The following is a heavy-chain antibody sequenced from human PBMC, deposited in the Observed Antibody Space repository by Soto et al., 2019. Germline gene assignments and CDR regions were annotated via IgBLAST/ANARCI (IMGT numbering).Heavy chain of an antibody. CDR2: ISTGSGYT. CDR3: ARTEYQLLYGAFDI. J-gene: IGHJ3*02. V-gene: IGHV3-11*05. D-gene: IGHD2-2*02. CDR1: GFTFSDHY. Sequence: QVPLVESGGGLVKPGGSLRLSCAASGFTFSDHYMSWIRQAPGKGLEWVSYISTGSGYTNYADSVKGRFTISRDNAKSSLYLQMNSLRAEDTAVYYCARTEYQLLYGAFDIWGQGTMVTVSS.